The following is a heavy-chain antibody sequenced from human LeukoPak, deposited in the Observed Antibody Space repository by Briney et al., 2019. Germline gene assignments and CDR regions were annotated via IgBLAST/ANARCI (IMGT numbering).Heavy chain of an antibody. CDR3: ARLLDNDISGDPDTFDV. D-gene: IGHD3-22*01. CDR1: GRSISSYY. J-gene: IGHJ3*01. CDR2: IYHSGST. Sequence: PSESLSLTCTVSGRSISSYYWSWIRQPPGKGLEGTGYIYHSGSTNYNPSLKSRVTIYVDTSMSKHQSSLKLTSVTSADTAVYSCARLLDNDISGDPDTFDVWGQGTTVIVSS. V-gene: IGHV4-59*01.